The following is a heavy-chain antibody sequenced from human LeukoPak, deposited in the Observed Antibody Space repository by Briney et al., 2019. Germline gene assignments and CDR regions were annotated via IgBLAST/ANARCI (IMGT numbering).Heavy chain of an antibody. J-gene: IGHJ4*02. D-gene: IGHD3-10*01. CDR1: GGSISSGDYY. CDR2: IYYSGST. V-gene: IGHV4-30-4*01. Sequence: SQTLSLTCTVSGGSISSGDYYWSWIRQPPGKGLEWIGYIYYSGSTYYNPSLKSRVTISVDTSKDQFSLKLSSVTAADTAVYYCARGSLGNERGVLDYWGQGTLVTVSS. CDR3: ARGSLGNERGVLDY.